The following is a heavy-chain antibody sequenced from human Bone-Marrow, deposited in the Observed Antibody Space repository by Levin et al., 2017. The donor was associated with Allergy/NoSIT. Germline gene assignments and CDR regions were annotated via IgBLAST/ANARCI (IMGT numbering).Heavy chain of an antibody. CDR1: GYIFTNYY. V-gene: IGHV5-10-1*01. CDR2: IDPSDSYT. J-gene: IGHJ6*03. CDR3: AKRLHREFNYYLDV. D-gene: IGHD1-14*01. Sequence: GESLKISCKGSGYIFTNYYISWVRQMPGKGLEWMGRIDPSDSYTNYSPSFEGHGTFSAAKSITTVYLQWRSLKASDTAIYYCAKRLHREFNYYLDVWGKGTTVTVSS.